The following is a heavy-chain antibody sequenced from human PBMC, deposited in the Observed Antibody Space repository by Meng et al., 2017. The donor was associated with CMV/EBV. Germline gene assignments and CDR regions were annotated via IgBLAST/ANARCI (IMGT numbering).Heavy chain of an antibody. CDR2: ISSSSSYI. CDR1: GFTFSSYS. J-gene: IGHJ5*02. Sequence: GGSLRLSCAASGFTFSSYSMNGVRQAPGKGLEGVSSISSSSSYIYYADSLKGRFTISRDNAKNSLYLQMNSLRAEDTAVYYCARDRQWPSPGGWFDPWGQGTLVTVSS. CDR3: ARDRQWPSPGGWFDP. D-gene: IGHD6-19*01. V-gene: IGHV3-21*01.